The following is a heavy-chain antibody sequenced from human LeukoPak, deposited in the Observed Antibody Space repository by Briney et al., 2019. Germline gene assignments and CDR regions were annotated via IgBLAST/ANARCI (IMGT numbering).Heavy chain of an antibody. Sequence: PSETLSLTCTVSGGSISSGSYYWSWNRQPAGKGLEWIGRIYTSGSTYYNPSLKSRVTISVDTSKNQFSLKLSSVTAADTAVYYCARDGNWNYDYWGQGTLVTVSS. CDR3: ARDGNWNYDY. CDR2: IYTSGST. CDR1: GGSISSGSYY. V-gene: IGHV4-61*02. J-gene: IGHJ4*02. D-gene: IGHD1-1*01.